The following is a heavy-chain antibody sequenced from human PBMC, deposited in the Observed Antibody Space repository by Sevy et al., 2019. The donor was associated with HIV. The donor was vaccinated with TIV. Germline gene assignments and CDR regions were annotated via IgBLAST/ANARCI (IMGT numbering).Heavy chain of an antibody. CDR1: GFTFSYYG. J-gene: IGHJ4*02. V-gene: IGHV3-30*02. Sequence: GGSLRLSCAASGFTFSYYGMHWVRQAPGKGLEWVTFISYDAINKYYADSVKGRFTISRVNSKNTLYLQMNSLRPEDTALYYCAKNTAAVGTGGFDYWGQGTLVTVSS. D-gene: IGHD6-13*01. CDR2: ISYDAINK. CDR3: AKNTAAVGTGGFDY.